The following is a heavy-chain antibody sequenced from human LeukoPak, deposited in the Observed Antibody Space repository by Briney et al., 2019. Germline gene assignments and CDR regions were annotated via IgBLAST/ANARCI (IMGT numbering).Heavy chain of an antibody. J-gene: IGHJ4*02. CDR1: GFTFSSYG. CDR2: IRYDGSNN. CDR3: AKDLTTETTSAFDY. Sequence: GGSLTLSCAASGFTFSSYGMHWLRQAPGKGLEWVAFIRYDGSNNYYADSVKGRFTISRDNSKNTLYLQMNSLRAEDTAVYYRAKDLTTETTSAFDYWGQGTLVTVSS. V-gene: IGHV3-30*02. D-gene: IGHD4-11*01.